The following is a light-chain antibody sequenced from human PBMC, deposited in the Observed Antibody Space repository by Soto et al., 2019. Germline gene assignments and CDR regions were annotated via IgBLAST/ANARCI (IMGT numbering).Light chain of an antibody. Sequence: DIQMTQSPSSLSASVGDRVTITCQASQDISNYLNWYQQKPGKAPKLLIYDASNLETGVPSRFSGSGSGSDFTFTISSLQPEDIATYNCQSVRTFGQGTKLEIK. V-gene: IGKV1-33*01. CDR3: QSVRT. CDR1: QDISNY. CDR2: DAS. J-gene: IGKJ2*01.